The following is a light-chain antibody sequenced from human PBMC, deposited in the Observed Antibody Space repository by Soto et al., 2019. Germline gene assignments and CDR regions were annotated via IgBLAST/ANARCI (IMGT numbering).Light chain of an antibody. CDR2: DAS. J-gene: IGKJ1*01. CDR3: HQRQSWPRT. CDR1: QNVTSNL. V-gene: IGKV3D-20*02. Sequence: TVLTQSPGTVSLSPGEIATVSFRSSQNVTSNLLVWYQQHPGQAPRLLIYDASSRATGIPARFSGSGSGTDFTLTISDVQPEDFALYYCHQRQSWPRTFGQGTKVDIK.